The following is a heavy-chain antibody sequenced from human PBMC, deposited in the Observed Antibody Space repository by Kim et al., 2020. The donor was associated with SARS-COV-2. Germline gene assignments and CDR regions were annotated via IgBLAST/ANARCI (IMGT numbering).Heavy chain of an antibody. D-gene: IGHD1-26*01. CDR1: GFTFSSYA. CDR3: AGSREERVGYFDY. CDR2: IWYDGSNK. V-gene: IGHV3-33*01. Sequence: GGSLRLSCAASGFTFSSYAMHWVRQAPGKGLEWVAVIWYDGSNKYYADSVKGRFTISRDNSKNTLYLQMNSLRAEDTAVYYCAGSREERVGYFDYWGQGTLVTVSS. J-gene: IGHJ4*02.